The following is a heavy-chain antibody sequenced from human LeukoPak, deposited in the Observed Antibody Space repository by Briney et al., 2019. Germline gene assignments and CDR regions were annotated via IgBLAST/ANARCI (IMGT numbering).Heavy chain of an antibody. Sequence: GGSLRLSCAASGFTFSSYAMSWVRQAPGKGLEGVSAISGSGGSTYYADSVEGRFTISRDNSKNTLYLQMNSLRAEDTAVYYCRAEAGIVVVVAATGAFDIWGQGTMVTVSS. CDR3: RAEAGIVVVVAATGAFDI. CDR2: ISGSGGST. J-gene: IGHJ3*02. V-gene: IGHV3-23*01. D-gene: IGHD2-15*01. CDR1: GFTFSSYA.